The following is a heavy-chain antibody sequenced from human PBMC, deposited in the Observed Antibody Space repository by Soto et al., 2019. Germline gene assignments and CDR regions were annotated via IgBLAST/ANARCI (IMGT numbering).Heavy chain of an antibody. CDR1: GDSVSSYK. Sequence: QVQLQESGPGLVKPSETLSLTCTVSGDSVSSYKWSWIRQTPGKGLEWIGYIDNNGGTSYNPSLRGRVTMSVDAPTRPFSLRLNSVTAAAPAVYYGVRQGFGALHGLVDVWGQGTTVTVSS. J-gene: IGHJ6*02. CDR3: VRQGFGALHGLVDV. D-gene: IGHD3-10*01. V-gene: IGHV4-59*08. CDR2: IDNNGGT.